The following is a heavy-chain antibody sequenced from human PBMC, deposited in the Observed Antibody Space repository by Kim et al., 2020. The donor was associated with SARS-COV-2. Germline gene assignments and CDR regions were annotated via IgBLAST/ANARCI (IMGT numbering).Heavy chain of an antibody. J-gene: IGHJ4*02. Sequence: THYNPSLKSRVTISVDTSKNQFSLKLSSVTAADTAVYYCARGSSSWYDDYWGQGTLVTVSS. CDR3: ARGSSSWYDDY. D-gene: IGHD6-13*01. CDR2: T. V-gene: IGHV4-59*09.